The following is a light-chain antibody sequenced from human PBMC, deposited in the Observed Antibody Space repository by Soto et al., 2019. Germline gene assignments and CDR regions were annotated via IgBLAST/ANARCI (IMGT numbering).Light chain of an antibody. CDR1: SSDVVFYNL. Sequence: QSALTQPASVSGSPGQSITISCTGTSSDVVFYNLVSWYQQHPGKAPKLMIYDVNKRPSGVPDRFSGFKSGNTASLTISGLQAEDEADYYCCSFAGRDTFLYVFGTGTKLTVL. V-gene: IGLV2-23*02. J-gene: IGLJ1*01. CDR2: DVN. CDR3: CSFAGRDTFLYV.